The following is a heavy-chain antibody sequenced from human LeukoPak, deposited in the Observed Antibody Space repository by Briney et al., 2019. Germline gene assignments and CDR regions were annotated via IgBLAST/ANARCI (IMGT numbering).Heavy chain of an antibody. V-gene: IGHV3-64*02. Sequence: GGSLRLSCAASGFSFSSYAMHWVRQAPGKGLEYVSSISANGFSTFYADSVKGRFSISRDNSRNTLYLRMGTLRGEDMALYYCAVQQAATGAGWLDPWGQGTLVAVSS. CDR2: ISANGFST. D-gene: IGHD6-13*01. CDR1: GFSFSSYA. CDR3: AVQQAATGAGWLDP. J-gene: IGHJ5*02.